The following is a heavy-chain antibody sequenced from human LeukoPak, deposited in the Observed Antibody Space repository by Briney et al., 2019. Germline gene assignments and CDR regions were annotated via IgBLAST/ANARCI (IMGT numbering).Heavy chain of an antibody. Sequence: TGESLKISCKGSGYSFTSYWIGWVRQMPGKGLEWMGIIYPGDSDTRYSPFFQVQVTISADKSINTAYLQWSNLKASDTAMYYCARHPRFVSGWSWFDPWGQGTLVTVSS. CDR1: GYSFTSYW. CDR2: IYPGDSDT. CDR3: ARHPRFVSGWSWFDP. D-gene: IGHD6-19*01. V-gene: IGHV5-51*01. J-gene: IGHJ5*02.